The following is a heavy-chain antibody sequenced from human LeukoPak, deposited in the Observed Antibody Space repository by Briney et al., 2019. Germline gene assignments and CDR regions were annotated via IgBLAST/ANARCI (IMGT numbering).Heavy chain of an antibody. CDR1: GGSISSGGYY. V-gene: IGHV4-31*03. J-gene: IGHJ3*02. CDR3: ARGGHEGFDI. D-gene: IGHD5-12*01. Sequence: SETLSLTCTVSGGSISSGGYYWSWIRQHPGKGLEWIGYIYYSGSTYYNPSLKSRVTISVDTSKNQFSLKLSSVTAADTAVYYCARGGHEGFDIWGQGTMVTVSS. CDR2: IYYSGST.